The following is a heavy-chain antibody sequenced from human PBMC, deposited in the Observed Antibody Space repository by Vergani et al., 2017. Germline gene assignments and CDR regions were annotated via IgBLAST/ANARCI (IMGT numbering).Heavy chain of an antibody. CDR3: ARLLREQLVPDAFDI. CDR2: IYYSGST. J-gene: IGHJ3*02. D-gene: IGHD6-13*01. CDR1: GGSISSYY. Sequence: QVQLQESGPGLVKPSETLSLTCTVSGGSISSYYWSWIRQPPGKGLEWIGYIYYSGSTNSNPSLKSRVTISVDTSKNQFSLTLSSVTAADTAVYYCARLLREQLVPDAFDIWGQGTMVTVSS. V-gene: IGHV4-59*08.